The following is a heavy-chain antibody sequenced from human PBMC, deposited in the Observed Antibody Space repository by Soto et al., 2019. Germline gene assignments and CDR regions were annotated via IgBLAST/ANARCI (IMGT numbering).Heavy chain of an antibody. CDR1: GYSFTSFW. V-gene: IGHV5-51*01. D-gene: IGHD3-10*01. CDR2: INPVDSDT. Sequence: PGEALKISCQGFGYSFTSFWIGWVRQMPGKGLEWMGIINPVDSDTRYSPSFQGQVTISVDKSITTAYLQWSSLKASDTAMYYCASWFFLPPPTPYFLYWCLGTLLTVST. CDR3: ASWFFLPPPTPYFLY. J-gene: IGHJ4*02.